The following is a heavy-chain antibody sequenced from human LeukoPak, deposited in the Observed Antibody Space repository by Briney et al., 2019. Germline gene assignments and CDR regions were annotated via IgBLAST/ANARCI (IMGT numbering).Heavy chain of an antibody. Sequence: PSGTLSLTCTVSGGSISRSNWWSWVRQSPGEGLEWIGEIYDNGSTNYKSSLKSRVTISVDKSKNQFFLNLSSVTAADTAVYYCASPRAERSTWYAVDYWGQGILVTVSS. V-gene: IGHV4-4*02. J-gene: IGHJ4*02. D-gene: IGHD6-13*01. CDR2: IYDNGST. CDR3: ASPRAERSTWYAVDY. CDR1: GGSISRSNW.